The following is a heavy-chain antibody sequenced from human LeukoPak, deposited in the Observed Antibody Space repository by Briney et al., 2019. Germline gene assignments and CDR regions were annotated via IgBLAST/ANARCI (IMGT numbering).Heavy chain of an antibody. D-gene: IGHD3-10*01. Sequence: GGSLRLSCAASGFTFSSYAMSWVRQAPGKGLEWVSAISGSGGSTYYADSVKGRFTISRDNSKNTLYLQMNSLRAEDTAVYYCAKAEHHRYYYPYDYWGQGTLVTVSS. CDR2: ISGSGGST. CDR3: AKAEHHRYYYPYDY. J-gene: IGHJ4*02. V-gene: IGHV3-23*01. CDR1: GFTFSSYA.